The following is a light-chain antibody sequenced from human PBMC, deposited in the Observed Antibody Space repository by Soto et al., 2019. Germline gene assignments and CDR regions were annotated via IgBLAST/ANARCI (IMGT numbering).Light chain of an antibody. CDR3: SSYAGSPVV. J-gene: IGLJ2*01. CDR2: EVS. V-gene: IGLV2-8*01. CDR1: SSDVGGYDY. Sequence: QSALTQPPSASGSLGQSVIISCTGTSSDVGGYDYVSWYQQHPGKAPKLMIYEVSKRPSGVPDRFSGSKSGNTASLTVSGLQAEDEADYYCSSYAGSPVVFGGGTKVTVL.